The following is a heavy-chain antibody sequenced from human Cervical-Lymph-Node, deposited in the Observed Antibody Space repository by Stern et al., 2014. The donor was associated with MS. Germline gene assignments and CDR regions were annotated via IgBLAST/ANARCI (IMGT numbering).Heavy chain of an antibody. D-gene: IGHD5-24*01. CDR1: GYTFTGYY. CDR2: INPNSGGT. Sequence: QMQLVQSGAEVKKPGASVKVSCKASGYTFTGYYMHWVRQAPGQGLEWMGRINPNSGGTNYPQKFQGRVTMTRDTSISTAYMELSRLRSDDTAVFYGARARRDGYNSYYFDYWGQGTLVTVSS. J-gene: IGHJ4*02. V-gene: IGHV1-2*06. CDR3: ARARRDGYNSYYFDY.